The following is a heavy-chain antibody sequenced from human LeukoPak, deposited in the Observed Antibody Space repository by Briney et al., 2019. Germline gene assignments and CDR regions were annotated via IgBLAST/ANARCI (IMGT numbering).Heavy chain of an antibody. D-gene: IGHD1-26*01. CDR1: GYTFTSYG. J-gene: IGHJ5*02. Sequence: GASVKVSCKASGYTFTSYGISWVRQAPGQGLEWMGWISAYNGNTSYAQKLQGRVTMTTDTSTSTAYMELRSLRSDDTAVYYCARDSLSTVGADIQAWFDPWGQGTLVTVSS. V-gene: IGHV1-18*01. CDR2: ISAYNGNT. CDR3: ARDSLSTVGADIQAWFDP.